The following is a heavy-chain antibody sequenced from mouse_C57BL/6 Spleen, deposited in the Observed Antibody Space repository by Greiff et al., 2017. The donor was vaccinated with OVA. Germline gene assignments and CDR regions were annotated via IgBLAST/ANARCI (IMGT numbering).Heavy chain of an antibody. CDR1: GYTFTSYD. Sequence: QVHVKQSGPELVKPGASVKLSCKASGYTFTSYDINWVKQRPGQGLEWIGWIYPRDGSTKYNEKFKGKATLTVDTSSSTAYMELHSLTSEDSAVYFCARDYYGSTHYAMDYWGQGTSVTVSS. CDR2: IYPRDGST. J-gene: IGHJ4*01. D-gene: IGHD1-1*01. V-gene: IGHV1-85*01. CDR3: ARDYYGSTHYAMDY.